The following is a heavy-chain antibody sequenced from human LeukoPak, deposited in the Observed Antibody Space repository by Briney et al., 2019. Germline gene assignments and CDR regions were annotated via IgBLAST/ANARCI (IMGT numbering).Heavy chain of an antibody. CDR3: ARTVDIVDYYYYMDV. D-gene: IGHD5-12*01. V-gene: IGHV3-11*01. CDR2: ISSSGSPI. CDR1: GFTFSDYY. J-gene: IGHJ6*03. Sequence: GGSLRLSCAASGFTFSDYYMSWIRQAPGKGLEGVSYISSSGSPINYADSVKGRFTISRDNAKNSLYLQMNSLRAEDTAVYYCARTVDIVDYYYYMDVWGKGTTVTISS.